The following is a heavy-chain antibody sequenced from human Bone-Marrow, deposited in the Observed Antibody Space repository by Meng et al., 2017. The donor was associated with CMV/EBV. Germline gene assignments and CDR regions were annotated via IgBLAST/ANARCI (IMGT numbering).Heavy chain of an antibody. V-gene: IGHV1-69-2*01. CDR3: AHEARHNAHALDV. D-gene: IGHD2-2*01. Sequence: ASVKVSCKISGNIFNDYFMHWVQQAPGKGLEWMGLVNPEGGETTYAEKFQGRLTITADTSTGTAYMELSSVTSEDTAVYYCAHEARHNAHALDVWGQGTPVTGSS. CDR1: GNIFNDYF. J-gene: IGHJ6*01. CDR2: VNPEGGET.